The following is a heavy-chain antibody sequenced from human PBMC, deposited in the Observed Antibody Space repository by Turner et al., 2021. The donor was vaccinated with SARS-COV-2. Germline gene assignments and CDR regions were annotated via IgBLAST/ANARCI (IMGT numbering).Heavy chain of an antibody. D-gene: IGHD6-19*01. V-gene: IGHV1-24*01. CDR1: GYTLTELS. CDR3: ATGVAVAGTASDYYYYSGMDV. Sequence: QVQLVQSGAEVKTPGASVRFPCQVSGYTLTELSRHWVRQAPGKGLEWRGGFDPEDGETMYAQKFQGSVTMNEDTSTDIAYMELSCLRSEDTAVDDGATGVAVAGTASDYYYYSGMDVWGQGTTVTVSS. CDR2: FDPEDGET. J-gene: IGHJ6*02.